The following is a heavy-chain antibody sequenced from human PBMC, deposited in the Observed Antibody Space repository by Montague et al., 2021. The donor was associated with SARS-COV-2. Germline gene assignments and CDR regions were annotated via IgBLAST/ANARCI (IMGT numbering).Heavy chain of an antibody. CDR3: ARGATRSFDH. J-gene: IGHJ4*02. D-gene: IGHD1-1*01. Sequence: SETLSLTCSVSGDSLTYFHWSWLRQTPGKGLEWIGYIFYSGSTKXNPSLQSRVTFSVDTSRNQFSLNLDSVTAADTGVYYCARGATRSFDHWGQGVLVTVSS. V-gene: IGHV4-59*01. CDR1: GDSLTYFH. CDR2: IFYSGST.